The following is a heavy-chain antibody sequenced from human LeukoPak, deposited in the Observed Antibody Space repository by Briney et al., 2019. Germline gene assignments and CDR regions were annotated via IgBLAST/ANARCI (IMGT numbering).Heavy chain of an antibody. V-gene: IGHV3-9*01. Sequence: SGRSLRLSCAASGFTFDDYAMHWVRQAPGKGLEWVSGISWNSGNIGYADSVKGRFTISRDNAKNSLYLQMNSLRAEDTALYYCAKEVLGYCSSTSCSYYYYYYGMDVWGQGTTVTVSS. CDR2: ISWNSGNI. D-gene: IGHD2-2*01. CDR3: AKEVLGYCSSTSCSYYYYYYGMDV. CDR1: GFTFDDYA. J-gene: IGHJ6*02.